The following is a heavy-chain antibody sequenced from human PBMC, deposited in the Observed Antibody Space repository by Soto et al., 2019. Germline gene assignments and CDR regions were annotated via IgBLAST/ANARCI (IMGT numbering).Heavy chain of an antibody. Sequence: ASVKVSCKASGYTFTSYGISWVRQAPGQGLEWMGWISAYNGNTNYAQKLQGRVTMTTDTSTSTAYMELRSLRSDDTAVYYCARIVHLDEYPHNWFDTWGQGTLVTVSS. CDR3: ARIVHLDEYPHNWFDT. J-gene: IGHJ5*02. CDR2: ISAYNGNT. V-gene: IGHV1-18*04. CDR1: GYTFTSYG. D-gene: IGHD2-21*01.